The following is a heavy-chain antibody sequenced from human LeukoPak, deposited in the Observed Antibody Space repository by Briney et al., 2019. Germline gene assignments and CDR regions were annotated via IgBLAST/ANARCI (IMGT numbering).Heavy chain of an antibody. J-gene: IGHJ4*02. CDR2: IYYPGTT. Sequence: PSETLSLTCTVSGDSISGRSYYWGWIRQPPGKGLEWVGTIYYPGTTYCNSSLKGRVTISIDTSKNQFSLRLTSVTAADTALYFCARDPVYGSGNPDQFDYWGQGSLVTVSS. D-gene: IGHD3-10*01. CDR1: GDSISGRSYY. V-gene: IGHV4-39*07. CDR3: ARDPVYGSGNPDQFDY.